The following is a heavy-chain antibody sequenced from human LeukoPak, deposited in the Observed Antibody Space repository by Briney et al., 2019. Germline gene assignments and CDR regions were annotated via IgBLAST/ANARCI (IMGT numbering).Heavy chain of an antibody. Sequence: SETLSLTCSVSGGSISSYYWSWIRQPPGKGLESIGYICYSGSTNYNPSLKSRVTISVDTPKNQFSLKLSSVTAADTAVYYCARALYYYDSSGPDAFDIWGQGTMVTVSS. D-gene: IGHD3-22*01. CDR2: ICYSGST. V-gene: IGHV4-59*01. J-gene: IGHJ3*02. CDR3: ARALYYYDSSGPDAFDI. CDR1: GGSISSYY.